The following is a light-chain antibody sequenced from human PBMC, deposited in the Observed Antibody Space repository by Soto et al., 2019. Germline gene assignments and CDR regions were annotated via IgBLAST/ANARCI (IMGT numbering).Light chain of an antibody. Sequence: EIVLTQSPGTLSLSPGERATLSCRASQSVSSSYLAWYKQKPGQAPRPLIDGASSRATGIPDRFSGSGSGTDFTLTISRLEPEDFAVYYCLQYGSSPYTFGQGTKLEIK. J-gene: IGKJ2*01. CDR2: GAS. CDR3: LQYGSSPYT. V-gene: IGKV3-20*01. CDR1: QSVSSSY.